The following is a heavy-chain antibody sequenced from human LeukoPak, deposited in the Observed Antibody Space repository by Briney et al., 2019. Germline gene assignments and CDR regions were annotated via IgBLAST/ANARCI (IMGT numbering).Heavy chain of an antibody. Sequence: PSETLSLTCTVSGGSISDTTYYWGWIRQPPGKGLQWIGSIYYTGSTYYNPSLKSRVTMSVDTSKNQFSVKLSSVTAADTGVYYCARRIQGGSGWTFDYWGQGTLVTVAS. V-gene: IGHV4-39*01. CDR1: GGSISDTTYY. J-gene: IGHJ4*02. CDR2: IYYTGST. D-gene: IGHD6-19*01. CDR3: ARRIQGGSGWTFDY.